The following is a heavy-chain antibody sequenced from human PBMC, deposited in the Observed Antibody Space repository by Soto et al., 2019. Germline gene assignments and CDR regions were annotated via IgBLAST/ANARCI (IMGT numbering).Heavy chain of an antibody. CDR2: IYYSGST. Sequence: GAGSGNWTVSGGSVISGSYYWSWVRQPPGKVLEWIGYIYYSGSTNYNPSLKSRVTISVDTSKNQFSLKLSSVTAADTAVYYCARDLVVVTANGYYYYGMDVWGQGTTVTVTS. J-gene: IGHJ6*02. V-gene: IGHV4-61*01. CDR1: GGSVISGSYY. CDR3: ARDLVVVTANGYYYYGMDV. D-gene: IGHD2-21*02.